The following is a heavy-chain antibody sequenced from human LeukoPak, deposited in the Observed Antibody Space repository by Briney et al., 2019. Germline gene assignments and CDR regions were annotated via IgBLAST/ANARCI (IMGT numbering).Heavy chain of an antibody. CDR3: ARGDVSGYCGGDCYSARFDP. CDR2: IYYSGRT. CDR1: GGSISSHY. J-gene: IGHJ5*02. Sequence: PSETLSLTCTVSGGSISSHYWCWIRQPPGKGLGWSGYIYYSGRTNYNPSLKSRVTISVDTSKNQFSLKLSSVTAADTAVYYCARGDVSGYCGGDCYSARFDPWGQGTLVTVSS. D-gene: IGHD2-21*02. V-gene: IGHV4-59*11.